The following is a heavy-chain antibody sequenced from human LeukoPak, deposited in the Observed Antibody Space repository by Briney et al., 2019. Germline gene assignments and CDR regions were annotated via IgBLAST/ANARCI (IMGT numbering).Heavy chain of an antibody. D-gene: IGHD5-18*01. V-gene: IGHV3-30*18. CDR1: GFTFSKKR. J-gene: IGHJ3*02. CDR2: ISYDGSKK. CDR3: AKGRQQWWTFDVLDI. Sequence: GGSLRLSCAASGFTFSKKRRQWVRQAPGKGLDWTALISYDGSKKYYADSVKGRFTISRDNSESTLYLQMNSLRPEDTALYYCAKGRQQWWTFDVLDIWGQGTVVTVSS.